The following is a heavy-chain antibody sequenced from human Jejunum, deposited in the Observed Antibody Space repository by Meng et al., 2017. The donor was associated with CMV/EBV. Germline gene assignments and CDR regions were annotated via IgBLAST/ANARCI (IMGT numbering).Heavy chain of an antibody. V-gene: IGHV3-48*03. Sequence: SEFTLSNHDMNWVRQAPGKGLEWLSHINRGDSVILYADSARGRFTISRDVAKNSVYLQMNTLRVEDTGVYYCAKDQGIHGFTMDVWGQGTAVTVSS. CDR1: EFTLSNHD. D-gene: IGHD5-24*01. CDR3: AKDQGIHGFTMDV. CDR2: INRGDSVI. J-gene: IGHJ6*02.